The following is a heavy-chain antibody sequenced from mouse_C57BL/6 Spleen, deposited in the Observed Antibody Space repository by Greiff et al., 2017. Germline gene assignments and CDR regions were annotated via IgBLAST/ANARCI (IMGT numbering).Heavy chain of an antibody. V-gene: IGHV1-82*01. CDR2: IYPGDGDT. CDR1: GYAFSSSW. D-gene: IGHD2-4*01. CDR3: ARLGDYDYYYAMDY. Sequence: VQLQQSGPELVKPGASVKISCKASGYAFSSSWMNWVKQRPGKGLEWIGRIYPGDGDTNYNGKFKGKATLTADKSSSTAYMQLSSLTSEDSAVYFCARLGDYDYYYAMDYWGQGTSVTVSS. J-gene: IGHJ4*01.